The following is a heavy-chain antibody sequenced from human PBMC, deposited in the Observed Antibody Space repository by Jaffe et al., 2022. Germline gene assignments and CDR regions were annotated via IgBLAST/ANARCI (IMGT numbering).Heavy chain of an antibody. CDR1: GFTFSSYA. D-gene: IGHD4-17*01. V-gene: IGHV3-23*01. J-gene: IGHJ3*02. Sequence: EVQLLESGGGLVQPGGSLRLSCAASGFTFSSYAMSWVRQAPGKGLEWVSAISGSGGSTYYADSVKGRFTISRDNSKNTLYLQMNSLRAEDTAVYYCARIGPVTTPDGLIGAFDIWGQGTMVTVSS. CDR2: ISGSGGST. CDR3: ARIGPVTTPDGLIGAFDI.